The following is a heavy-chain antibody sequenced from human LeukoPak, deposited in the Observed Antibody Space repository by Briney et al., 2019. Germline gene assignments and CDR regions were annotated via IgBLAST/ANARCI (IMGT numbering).Heavy chain of an antibody. Sequence: GRSLRLSCAASGFTFGNYGFHWVRQAPGKGLEWVALIWSDESETWYADSVKGRFTISTDISTNTLYLQMNSLRAEDTAIYYCAKDQSYGFDYWGQGTLVTVSS. V-gene: IGHV3-33*06. D-gene: IGHD5-18*01. CDR3: AKDQSYGFDY. CDR1: GFTFGNYG. CDR2: IWSDESET. J-gene: IGHJ4*02.